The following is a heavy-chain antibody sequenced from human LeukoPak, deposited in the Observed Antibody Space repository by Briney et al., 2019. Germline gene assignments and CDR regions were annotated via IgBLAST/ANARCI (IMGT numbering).Heavy chain of an antibody. V-gene: IGHV4-38-2*02. J-gene: IGHJ4*02. CDR2: IYHSGNT. CDR1: GYSITSGYY. CDR3: ARAGYCSGVSCYSAVRGQY. D-gene: IGHD2-15*01. Sequence: SETLSLTCTVSGYSITSGYYWAWIRQSPGKGLEWIGSIYHSGNTYYNPSLKSRVIILDDTSKNQFSLQLGSVTPTDTAVYYCARAGYCSGVSCYSAVRGQYWGQGALVTVSS.